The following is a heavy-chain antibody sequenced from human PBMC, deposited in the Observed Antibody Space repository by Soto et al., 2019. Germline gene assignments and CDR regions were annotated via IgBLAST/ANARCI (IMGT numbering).Heavy chain of an antibody. J-gene: IGHJ4*02. CDR3: ARAMANYFDY. V-gene: IGHV4-31*03. Sequence: QVQLQESGPGLVKPSQTLSVTCTVSGGSVSSVDYSWSWIRQHPGKGLEWIGYIRDSGRTYYNPSLEGRVTISVDTSKNQFSLRLRSVTAADTAVYYCARAMANYFDYWGQGTLVTASS. CDR2: IRDSGRT. D-gene: IGHD2-8*01. CDR1: GGSVSSVDYS.